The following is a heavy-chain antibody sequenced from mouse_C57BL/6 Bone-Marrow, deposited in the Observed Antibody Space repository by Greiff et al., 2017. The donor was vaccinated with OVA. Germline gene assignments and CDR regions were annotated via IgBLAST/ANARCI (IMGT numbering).Heavy chain of an antibody. CDR1: GYTFTGYW. CDR2: ILPGSGNT. CDR3: ARRGIYYGNPFAY. J-gene: IGHJ3*01. Sequence: VQLQQSGAELMKPGASVKLSCKATGYTFTGYWIEWVKQRPGHGLEWIGEILPGSGNTYYNEKFKGKATLTADKSSSTAYMELRSLTSEDSAVYFCARRGIYYGNPFAYWGQGTLVTVSA. D-gene: IGHD2-1*01. V-gene: IGHV1-9*01.